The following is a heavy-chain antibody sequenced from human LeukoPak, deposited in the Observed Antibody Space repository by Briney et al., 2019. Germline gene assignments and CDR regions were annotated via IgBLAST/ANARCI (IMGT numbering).Heavy chain of an antibody. J-gene: IGHJ4*02. CDR3: ARGTAAYYGSGSYNY. V-gene: IGHV4-59*12. CDR1: GGSISSYY. CDR2: IYYSGST. Sequence: SETLSLTCTVSGGSISSYYCSWIRQPPGKGLEWIWYIYYSGSTNYNPSLKSRVTISVDTSKNQFSLKLSSVTAADTAVYYCARGTAAYYGSGSYNYWGQGTLVTVSS. D-gene: IGHD3-10*01.